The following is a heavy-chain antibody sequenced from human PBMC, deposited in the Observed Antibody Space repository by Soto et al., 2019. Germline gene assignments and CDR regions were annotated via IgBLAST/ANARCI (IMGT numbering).Heavy chain of an antibody. J-gene: IGHJ4*02. Sequence: QVFLQQSGPGLVKPSGTLSLTCSVSGDSISSTHWWTWVRQPPGKGLEWIGEIYHSGSTTYNPSLHSRVTISVDKSNNQFSRQLSSVTAADTAVYYCEPRPAPIVVTVLAIPNWGQGTLVSVSS. CDR2: IYHSGST. CDR1: GDSISSTHW. V-gene: IGHV4-4*02. D-gene: IGHD2-2*02. CDR3: EPRPAPIVVTVLAIPN.